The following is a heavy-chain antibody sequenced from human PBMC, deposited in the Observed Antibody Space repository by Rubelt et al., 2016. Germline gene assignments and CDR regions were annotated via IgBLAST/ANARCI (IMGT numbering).Heavy chain of an antibody. CDR1: GFTFSSYA. D-gene: IGHD2-21*02. V-gene: IGHV3-23*04. CDR2: ISGSGGST. CDR3: ARGGLYCGGDCYTYYFDY. J-gene: IGHJ4*02. Sequence: VQLVESGGGVVQPGRSLRLSCAASGFTFSSYAMSWVRQAPGKGLEWVSAISGSGGSTYYADSVKGRFTISRDNSKNTLYLQMNSLRAEDTAVYYCARGGLYCGGDCYTYYFDYWGQGTLVTVSS.